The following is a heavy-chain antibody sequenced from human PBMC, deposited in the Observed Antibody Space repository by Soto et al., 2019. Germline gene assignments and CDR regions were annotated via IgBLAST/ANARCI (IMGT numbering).Heavy chain of an antibody. V-gene: IGHV3-23*01. CDR1: GFTFSSYA. CDR3: AKVRGNDYYYYYYMDV. J-gene: IGHJ6*03. CDR2: ISGSGGST. Sequence: GGSLRLSCAASGFTFSSYAMSWVRQAPGKGLEWVSAISGSGGSTYYADSVKGRFTISRDNSKNTLYLQMNSLRAEDTAVYYCAKVRGNDYYYYYYMDVWGKGTTVTVSS. D-gene: IGHD3-10*01.